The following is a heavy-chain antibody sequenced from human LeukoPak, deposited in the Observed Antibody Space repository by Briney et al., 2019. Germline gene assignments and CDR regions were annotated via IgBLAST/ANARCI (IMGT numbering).Heavy chain of an antibody. V-gene: IGHV3-30-3*01. CDR1: GFTFSSYA. J-gene: IGHJ4*02. D-gene: IGHD3-10*01. CDR3: ARATVGRGTGYFDY. CDR2: ISYDGSNK. Sequence: GGSLRLSCAASGFTFSSYAMHWVRQAPGKGLEWVAVISYDGSNKYYADSVKGRFTISRDNSKNTLYLQMNSLRAEDTAVYYCARATVGRGTGYFDYWGQGTLVTVSS.